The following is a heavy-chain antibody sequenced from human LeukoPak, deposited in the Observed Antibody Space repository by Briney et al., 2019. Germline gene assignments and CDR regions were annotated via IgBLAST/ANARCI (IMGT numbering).Heavy chain of an antibody. CDR1: GGSISSYY. CDR2: IYASGST. J-gene: IGHJ4*02. D-gene: IGHD5-18*01. V-gene: IGHV4-4*07. CDR3: AREGYNYDNDY. Sequence: SETLSLTCTVSGGSISSYYWSWIRQPAGKGLEWIGRIYASGSTNYNPSLKSRVTISVDTSKNQFSLKLSSVTAADTAIYYCAREGYNYDNDYWGQGTLVTVSS.